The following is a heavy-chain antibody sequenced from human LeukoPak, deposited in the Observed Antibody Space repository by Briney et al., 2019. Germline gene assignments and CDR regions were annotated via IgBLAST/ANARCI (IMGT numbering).Heavy chain of an antibody. Sequence: ASVKVSCKVSGYTLTELSMHWVRQAPGKGLEWMGGFDPEDGETIYAQKFQGRVTMTRDTSINTAYMELSRLRSDDTAVYYCARDHKYWGQGTLVTISS. CDR2: FDPEDGET. J-gene: IGHJ4*02. CDR3: ARDHKY. CDR1: GYTLTELS. V-gene: IGHV1-24*01.